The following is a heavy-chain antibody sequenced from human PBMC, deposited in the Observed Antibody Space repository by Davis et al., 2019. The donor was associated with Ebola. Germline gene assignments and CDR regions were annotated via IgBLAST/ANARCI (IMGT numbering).Heavy chain of an antibody. D-gene: IGHD1-26*01. CDR3: AKDTSNIWFDV. CDR2: VGLSADT. V-gene: IGHV3-23*01. CDR1: GFIFSSYV. Sequence: GGSLRLSCAASGFIFSSYVMSWVRQAPGKGLEWVSTVGLSADTYYADSVKGRFTISRDNSRNTLYLQMNGLRVEDTAIYYCAKDTSNIWFDVWGQGTMVTVSS. J-gene: IGHJ3*01.